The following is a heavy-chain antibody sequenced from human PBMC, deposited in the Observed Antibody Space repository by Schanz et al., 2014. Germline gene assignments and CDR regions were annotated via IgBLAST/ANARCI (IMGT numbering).Heavy chain of an antibody. V-gene: IGHV3-23*01. CDR2: LSGSGGST. Sequence: EEQLLQSGGGLVQPGGSLRLSCAASGFTFSSYAMSWVRQAPGKGLEWVSALSGSGGSTYYADSVKGRFTISRDNSKTTLSLQMNSLRAEDTTVYYCAKARRKSNCSGGRCFHYSYYGMDVWGQGTTVTVSS. D-gene: IGHD2-15*01. CDR1: GFTFSSYA. CDR3: AKARRKSNCSGGRCFHYSYYGMDV. J-gene: IGHJ6*01.